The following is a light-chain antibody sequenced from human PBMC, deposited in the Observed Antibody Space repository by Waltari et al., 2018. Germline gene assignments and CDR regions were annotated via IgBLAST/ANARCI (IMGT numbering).Light chain of an antibody. Sequence: VVLTQSPATLSVSPGERALISCRASQSVSSNLAWYQQKPGQAPRLLIYDASTRASSIPARFRGSGSGTEFTLTISSLQAEDVAVYYCQQYYSFPYTFGQGTKLEIK. CDR2: DAS. J-gene: IGKJ2*01. CDR1: QSVSSN. V-gene: IGKV3-15*01. CDR3: QQYYSFPYT.